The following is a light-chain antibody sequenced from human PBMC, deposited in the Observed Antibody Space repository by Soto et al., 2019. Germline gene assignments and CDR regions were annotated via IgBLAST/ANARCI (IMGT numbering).Light chain of an antibody. J-gene: IGLJ3*02. V-gene: IGLV2-14*03. CDR2: DVS. CDR1: SSDVGGYNY. Sequence: QSALTQPASVSGSPGQSITISCTGTSSDVGGYNYVSWYQQHPGKAPKFIIYDVSNRPSGVSNRFSGSKSGNTASLTISGLQAEDEADYPCSSYAGSTTPVVFGGGTKLTVL. CDR3: SSYAGSTTPVV.